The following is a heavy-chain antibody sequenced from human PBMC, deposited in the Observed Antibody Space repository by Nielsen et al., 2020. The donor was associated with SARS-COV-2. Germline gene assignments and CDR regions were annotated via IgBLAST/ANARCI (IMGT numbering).Heavy chain of an antibody. CDR1: GFSLSTSGVG. CDR2: IYWDDDK. J-gene: IGHJ6*02. CDR3: AHRRCSSTSCYHYYYYYGMDV. V-gene: IGHV2-5*02. D-gene: IGHD2-2*01. Sequence: SGPTLVKPTQTLTLTCTFSGFSLSTSGVGVGWIRQPPGKALEWLALIYWDDDKRYSPSLKSRLTITKDTSKNQVVLTMTNMDPVDTATYYCAHRRCSSTSCYHYYYYYGMDVWGQGTTVTVSS.